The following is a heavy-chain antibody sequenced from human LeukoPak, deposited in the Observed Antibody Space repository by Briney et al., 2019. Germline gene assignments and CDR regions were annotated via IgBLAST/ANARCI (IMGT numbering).Heavy chain of an antibody. D-gene: IGHD6-13*01. CDR1: GFTFRNYW. V-gene: IGHV3-7*05. J-gene: IGHJ4*02. CDR2: INQDGSEK. Sequence: GGALRLSCAASGFTFRNYWMSWVRQAPGKGVEWVANINQDGSEKYYVDSVKGRFTISRDNAKNSLYLQMNSLRAEDTAVYYCARDIEPAGIMWDYWGQGTLVTVSS. CDR3: ARDIEPAGIMWDY.